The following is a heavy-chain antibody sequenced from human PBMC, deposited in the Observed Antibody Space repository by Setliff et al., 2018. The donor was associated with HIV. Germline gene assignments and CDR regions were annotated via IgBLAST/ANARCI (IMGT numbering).Heavy chain of an antibody. D-gene: IGHD3-10*01. CDR1: GYTFKSYD. CDR3: AVLWPFDY. Sequence: GASVKVSCKTSGYTFKSYDINWVRQAPGQRPEWMARINAGNGNREYSPKFQGRVTITADTSASTMYMELSSLRSEDTAVYYCAVLWPFDYWGLGTLVTVSS. V-gene: IGHV1-3*01. CDR2: INAGNGNR. J-gene: IGHJ4*02.